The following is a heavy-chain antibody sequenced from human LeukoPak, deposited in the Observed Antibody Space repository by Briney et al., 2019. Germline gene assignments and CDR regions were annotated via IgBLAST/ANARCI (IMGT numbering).Heavy chain of an antibody. J-gene: IGHJ6*03. CDR1: GFTFSNAW. CDR3: TTSPNPIQYSSSWYYYYYYYMDV. CDR2: IKSKTDGGPT. V-gene: IGHV3-15*01. D-gene: IGHD6-13*01. Sequence: GGSLRLSCAASGFTFSNAWMSWVRQAPGKGLEWVGRIKSKTDGGPTDYAAPVKGRFTISRDDSKNTLYLQMNSLKTEDTAVYYCTTSPNPIQYSSSWYYYYYYYMDVWGKGTTVTVSS.